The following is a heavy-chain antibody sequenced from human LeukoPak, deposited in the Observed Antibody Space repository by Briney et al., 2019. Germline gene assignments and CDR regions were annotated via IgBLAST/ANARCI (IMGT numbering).Heavy chain of an antibody. CDR3: ARRGDGYKTLGAYAFDI. CDR1: GGTFSSYA. CDR2: IIPIFGTA. J-gene: IGHJ3*02. D-gene: IGHD5-24*01. V-gene: IGHV1-69*13. Sequence: ASVKVSCTASGGTFSSYAISWVRQAPGQGLEWMGGIIPIFGTANYAQKFQGRVTVTADESTSTAYMELSSLRSEDTAVYYCARRGDGYKTLGAYAFDIWGQGTMVTVSS.